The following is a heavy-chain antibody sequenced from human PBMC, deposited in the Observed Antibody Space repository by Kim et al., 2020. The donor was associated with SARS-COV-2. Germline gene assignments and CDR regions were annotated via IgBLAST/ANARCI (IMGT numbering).Heavy chain of an antibody. J-gene: IGHJ5*02. CDR1: GYTFTSYG. CDR3: AREYCSSTSCYQGT. CDR2: ISAYNGNT. Sequence: ASVKVSCKASGYTFTSYGISWVRQAPGQGLEWMGWISAYNGNTNYAQKLQGRVTMTTDTSTSTAYMELRSLRSDDTAVYYCAREYCSSTSCYQGTWGQGTLVTVSS. V-gene: IGHV1-18*01. D-gene: IGHD2-2*01.